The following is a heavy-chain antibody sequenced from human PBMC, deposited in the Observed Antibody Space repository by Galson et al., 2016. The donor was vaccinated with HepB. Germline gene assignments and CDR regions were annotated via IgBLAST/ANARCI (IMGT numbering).Heavy chain of an antibody. J-gene: IGHJ4*02. D-gene: IGHD3-22*01. Sequence: SLRLSCAVSGLSFSDYYMGWIRQAPGKGLEWVPCISGSSTYTNHGDSMKGRFTISRDYAKNSVYLQMNSLRAEDTAVYYCATSGNYFLSPFDYWGQGALVTVSS. V-gene: IGHV3-11*03. CDR3: ATSGNYFLSPFDY. CDR1: GLSFSDYY. CDR2: ISGSSTYT.